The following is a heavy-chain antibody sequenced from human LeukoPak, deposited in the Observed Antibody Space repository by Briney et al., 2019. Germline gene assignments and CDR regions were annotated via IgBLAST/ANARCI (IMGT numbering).Heavy chain of an antibody. CDR3: TRDWRNLGYDY. Sequence: GGSLRLSCAASGFTLSAYWMHWVRQAPGKGLMWVSRIEGDGNRITYADSVKGRFTISRDNTKNTLYLQMNSLRAEDTAVYYCTRDWRNLGYDYWGQGTLVTVSS. D-gene: IGHD5-12*01. V-gene: IGHV3-74*01. CDR1: GFTLSAYW. CDR2: IEGDGNRI. J-gene: IGHJ4*02.